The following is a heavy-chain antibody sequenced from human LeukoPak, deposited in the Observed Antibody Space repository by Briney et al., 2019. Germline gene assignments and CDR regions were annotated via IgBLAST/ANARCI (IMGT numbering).Heavy chain of an antibody. Sequence: GGSLRLSCAASGFTLSSYGMHWVRQAPGKGLEWVAFIRYDGSNKYYADSVKGRFTISRDNSKNTLYLQMNSLRAEDTAVYYCASGLYYYGSGSYYPQFDYWGQGTLVTVSS. D-gene: IGHD3-10*01. J-gene: IGHJ4*02. V-gene: IGHV3-30*02. CDR1: GFTLSSYG. CDR2: IRYDGSNK. CDR3: ASGLYYYGSGSYYPQFDY.